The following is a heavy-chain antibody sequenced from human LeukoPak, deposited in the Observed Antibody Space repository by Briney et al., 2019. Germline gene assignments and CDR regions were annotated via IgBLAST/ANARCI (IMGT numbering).Heavy chain of an antibody. CDR2: ISSYSGSTI. CDR1: GFIFSSYS. CDR3: AREYSSGLDY. D-gene: IGHD6-19*01. J-gene: IGHJ4*02. V-gene: IGHV3-48*01. Sequence: GGSLRLSCAASGFIFSSYSMNWVRQPPGKGLEWLSYISSYSGSTIYYADSVKGRFTISRENAKNSLYLQMNSLRAGDTAGYYCAREYSSGLDYWGQGTLVTVSS.